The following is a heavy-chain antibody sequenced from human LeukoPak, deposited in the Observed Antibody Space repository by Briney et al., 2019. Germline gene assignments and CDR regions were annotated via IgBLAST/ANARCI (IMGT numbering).Heavy chain of an antibody. CDR3: ARELCFGGRGARTTDFDY. CDR1: GFTFSSYA. Sequence: GGSLRLSCAASGFTFSSYAMSWVRQAPGKGLEWVSAFSGSGGSTYYADSVKGRFTISRDNAKNSLYLQMNSLRAEDTAVYYCARELCFGGRGARTTDFDYWGQGTLVTVSS. J-gene: IGHJ4*02. D-gene: IGHD3-10*01. CDR2: FSGSGGST. V-gene: IGHV3-23*01.